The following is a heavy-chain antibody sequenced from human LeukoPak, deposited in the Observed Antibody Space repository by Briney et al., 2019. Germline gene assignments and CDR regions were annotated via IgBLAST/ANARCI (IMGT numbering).Heavy chain of an antibody. Sequence: PGGSLRLSCAASKFAFSSYAMSWVRQAPGKGLEWVSAISGGGGNTYYADSVKGRFTISRDNSKNTLYLQMNSLRAEDTAVYYCGKNRYSGSLSPFDIWGQGQWSPSLQ. CDR2: ISGGGGNT. CDR3: GKNRYSGSLSPFDI. V-gene: IGHV3-23*01. D-gene: IGHD1-26*01. CDR1: KFAFSSYA. J-gene: IGHJ3*02.